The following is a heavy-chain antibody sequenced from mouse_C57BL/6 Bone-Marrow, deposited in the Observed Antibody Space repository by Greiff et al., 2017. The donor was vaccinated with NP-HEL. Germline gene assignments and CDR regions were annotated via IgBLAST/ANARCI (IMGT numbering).Heavy chain of an antibody. Sequence: QVQLQQSGAELVRPGSSVKLSCKASGYTFTSYWMDWVKQRPGQGLEWIGNIYPSDSETHYNQKFKDKATLTVDKSSSTAYMQLSSLTSEDSAVYYCASGSSPAWFAYWGQGTLVTVSA. CDR3: ASGSSPAWFAY. D-gene: IGHD1-1*01. CDR1: GYTFTSYW. CDR2: IYPSDSET. J-gene: IGHJ3*01. V-gene: IGHV1-61*01.